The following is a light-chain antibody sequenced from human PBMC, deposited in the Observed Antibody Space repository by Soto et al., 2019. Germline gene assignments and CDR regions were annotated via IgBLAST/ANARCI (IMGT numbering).Light chain of an antibody. CDR1: QSVSSSS. CDR2: AVS. CDR3: QQRSNWPSIT. Sequence: DIVLTQSTGTLSLSPGQRATLSCRASQSVSSSSVAWYRQRPGQAPRLLIYAVSSRAIDTPDRFSGSGSGTDFTLTISRLEPEDFAVYYCQQRSNWPSITFGQGRRLEI. V-gene: IGKV3D-20*02. J-gene: IGKJ5*01.